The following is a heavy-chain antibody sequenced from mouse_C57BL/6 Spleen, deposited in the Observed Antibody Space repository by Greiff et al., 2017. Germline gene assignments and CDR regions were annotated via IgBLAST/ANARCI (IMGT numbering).Heavy chain of an antibody. V-gene: IGHV1-18*01. Sequence: VQLQQSGPELVKPGASVKIPCKASGYTFTDYNMDWVKQSHGQSLEWIGDINPNNGGTIYNQKFKGKATLTVDKSSSTAYMELRSLTSEDTAVYDCARRKIYYDNYGGFGYWGQGTTLTVSS. J-gene: IGHJ2*01. CDR2: INPNNGGT. CDR3: ARRKIYYDNYGGFGY. D-gene: IGHD2-1*01. CDR1: GYTFTDYN.